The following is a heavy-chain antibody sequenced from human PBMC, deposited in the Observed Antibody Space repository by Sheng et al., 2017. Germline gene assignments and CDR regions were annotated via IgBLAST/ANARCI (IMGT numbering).Heavy chain of an antibody. J-gene: IGHJ4*02. CDR3: ARRTLGATSDY. CDR1: GGSFSGYY. Sequence: QVQLQQWGAGLLKPSETLSLTCAVYGGSFSGYYWSWIRQPPGKGLEWIGEINHSGSTNYNPSLKSRVTISVDTSKNQFSLKLSSVTAADTAVYYCARRTLGATSDYWGQGTLVTVSS. CDR2: INHSGST. V-gene: IGHV4-34*01. D-gene: IGHD1-26*01.